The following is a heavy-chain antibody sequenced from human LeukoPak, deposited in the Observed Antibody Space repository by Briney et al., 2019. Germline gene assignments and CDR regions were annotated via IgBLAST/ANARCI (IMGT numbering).Heavy chain of an antibody. D-gene: IGHD2-21*02. CDR3: ARDDRYCGGDCYSDY. V-gene: IGHV3-21*01. J-gene: IGHJ4*02. Sequence: GGSLILSCAASGFTFSSYSMNWVRQAPGKGLEWVSSISSSSSYIYYADSVKGRFTISRDNAKNSLYLQMNSLRAEDTAVYYCARDDRYCGGDCYSDYWGQGTLVTVSS. CDR2: ISSSSSYI. CDR1: GFTFSSYS.